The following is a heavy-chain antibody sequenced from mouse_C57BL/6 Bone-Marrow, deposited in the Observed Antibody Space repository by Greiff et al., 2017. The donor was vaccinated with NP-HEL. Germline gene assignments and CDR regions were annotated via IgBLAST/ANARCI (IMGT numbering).Heavy chain of an antibody. D-gene: IGHD4-1*01. CDR3: AREYWDGFDY. CDR1: GFPLPRSA. J-gene: IGHJ2*01. V-gene: IGHV2-9-1*01. CDR2: IWTGGGT. Sequence: QVQLKESGPGLVAPSQSLSITCTVSGFPLPRSAIRWVRPPPGKGLAWLGVIWTGGGTNYNSALKARLSISKDNSKSQVFLKMNSLQTDDTARYYCAREYWDGFDYWGQGTTLTVSS.